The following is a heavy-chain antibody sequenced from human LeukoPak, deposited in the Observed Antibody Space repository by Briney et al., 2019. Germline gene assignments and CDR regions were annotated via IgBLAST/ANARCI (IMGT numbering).Heavy chain of an antibody. V-gene: IGHV4-59*08. J-gene: IGHJ4*02. CDR1: GGSISSYY. CDR2: IYYSGST. Sequence: KSSETLSLTCTVSGGSISSYYWTCIRQPPGKGLEWIGYIYYSGSTNYNPSFKSRVAISVDTSKNQFSLKLSSVTAADTAVYYCATWGIAVAGTFDYWGQGTLVTVST. CDR3: ATWGIAVAGTFDY. D-gene: IGHD6-19*01.